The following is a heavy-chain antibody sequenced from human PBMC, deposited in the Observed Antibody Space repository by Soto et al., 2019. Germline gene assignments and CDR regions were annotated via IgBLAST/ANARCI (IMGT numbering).Heavy chain of an antibody. CDR3: ARGRDCSSTSCYNAFDI. D-gene: IGHD2-2*01. Sequence: QVQLVQSGAEVKKPGASVKVSCKASGYTFTSYYMHWVRQAPGQGLGWMGIINPSGGSTSYAQKFQGRVTMTRDTSTSTVYMELSSLRSEDTAVYYCARGRDCSSTSCYNAFDIWGQGTMVTVSS. CDR1: GYTFTSYY. CDR2: INPSGGST. V-gene: IGHV1-46*03. J-gene: IGHJ3*02.